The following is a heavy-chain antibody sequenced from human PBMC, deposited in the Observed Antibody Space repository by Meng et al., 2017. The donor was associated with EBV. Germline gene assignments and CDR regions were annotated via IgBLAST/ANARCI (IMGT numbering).Heavy chain of an antibody. V-gene: IGHV1-69*01. CDR3: ASESGRGFTPDY. Sequence: QAQLLQAGEGVTRPWASVRVSCSGSDGTLRRDAVSWVRKAPGQGIEWMGGTIPMVGAPHYAQKFQGRVTIIADESTSTHSMELNSLRSEDTAMYYCASESGRGFTPDYWGQGTLVTVSS. D-gene: IGHD3-10*01. CDR1: DGTLRRDA. CDR2: TIPMVGAP. J-gene: IGHJ4*02.